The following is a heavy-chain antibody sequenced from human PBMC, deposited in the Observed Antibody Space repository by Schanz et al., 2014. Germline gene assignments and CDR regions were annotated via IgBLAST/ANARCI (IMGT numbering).Heavy chain of an antibody. Sequence: QVQLVQSGPAVKKPGASMKVSCLASGYSFTGYYMHWVRQAPGQGLEWMGRINPDSGGTNYAQKFQGRVTMTRDMSINTAYMELSRLTSDDTAVFFCARENTAVAGMPRVMDVWGQGTTVTVTS. V-gene: IGHV1-2*06. CDR1: GYSFTGYY. J-gene: IGHJ6*02. D-gene: IGHD6-19*01. CDR3: ARENTAVAGMPRVMDV. CDR2: INPDSGGT.